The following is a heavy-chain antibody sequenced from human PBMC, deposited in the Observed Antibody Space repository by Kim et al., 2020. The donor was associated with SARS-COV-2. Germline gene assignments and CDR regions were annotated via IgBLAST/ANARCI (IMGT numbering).Heavy chain of an antibody. Sequence: GGSLRLSCAASGFTFSDYYMSWIRQAPGKGLEWVSYISSSGSTIYYADSVKGRFTISRDNAKNSLYLQMNSLRAEDTAVYYCARYWVGIGYDSSGYFLNDNAFDIWGQGTMVTVSS. V-gene: IGHV3-11*01. CDR2: ISSSGSTI. J-gene: IGHJ3*02. CDR1: GFTFSDYY. CDR3: ARYWVGIGYDSSGYFLNDNAFDI. D-gene: IGHD3-22*01.